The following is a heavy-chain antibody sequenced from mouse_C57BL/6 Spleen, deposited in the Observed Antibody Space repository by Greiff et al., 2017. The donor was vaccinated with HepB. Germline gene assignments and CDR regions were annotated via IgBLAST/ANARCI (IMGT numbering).Heavy chain of an antibody. Sequence: QVQLQQSGAELVRPGSSVKLSCKASGYTFTSYWMDWVKQRPGQGLEWIGNIYPSDSETHYNQKFKDKATLTVDKSSSTAYMQLSSLTSEDSAVYYCARQETNYYGSSYGFAYWGQGTRVTVSA. CDR2: IYPSDSET. CDR1: GYTFTSYW. CDR3: ARQETNYYGSSYGFAY. J-gene: IGHJ3*01. D-gene: IGHD1-1*01. V-gene: IGHV1-61*01.